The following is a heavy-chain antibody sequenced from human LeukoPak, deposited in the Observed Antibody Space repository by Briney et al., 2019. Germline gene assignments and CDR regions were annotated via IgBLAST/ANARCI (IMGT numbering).Heavy chain of an antibody. CDR2: IIPIFGTA. CDR3: ARGRGNLVVVVSYFDY. D-gene: IGHD2-21*01. J-gene: IGHJ4*02. Sequence: SVKVSCKASGGTFSSYAISWVRQAPGQGLEWMGGIIPIFGTANYAQKFQGRVTITADESTSTAYMELSSLRSEDTAVYYCARGRGNLVVVVSYFDYWGQGTLVTVSS. V-gene: IGHV1-69*13. CDR1: GGTFSSYA.